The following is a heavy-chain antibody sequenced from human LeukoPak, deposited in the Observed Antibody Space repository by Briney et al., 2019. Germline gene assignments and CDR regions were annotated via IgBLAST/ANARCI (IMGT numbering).Heavy chain of an antibody. CDR1: GYTFTGYY. D-gene: IGHD6-13*01. V-gene: IGHV1-18*04. CDR3: ARGKGPSSSWYAWFDP. CDR2: INTYNGNT. J-gene: IGHJ5*02. Sequence: ASVKVSCKASGYTFTGYYMHWVRQAPGQGLEWMGWINTYNGNTNYAQKLQGRVTMTTDTSTSTAYMDLRSLRSDDTAVYYCARGKGPSSSWYAWFDPWGQGTLVTVSS.